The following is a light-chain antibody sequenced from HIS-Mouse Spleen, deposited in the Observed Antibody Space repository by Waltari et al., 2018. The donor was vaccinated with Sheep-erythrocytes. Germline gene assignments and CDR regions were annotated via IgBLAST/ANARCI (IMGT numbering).Light chain of an antibody. V-gene: IGLV2-11*01. J-gene: IGLJ3*02. CDR1: SSDVGGYNY. Sequence: ISCTGTSSDVGGYNYVSWYQQHPGKAPKLMIYDVSKRPSGVPDRFSGSKSGNTASLTISGLQAEDEADYYCCSYAGSYTFWVFGGGTKLTVL. CDR3: CSYAGSYTFWV. CDR2: DVS.